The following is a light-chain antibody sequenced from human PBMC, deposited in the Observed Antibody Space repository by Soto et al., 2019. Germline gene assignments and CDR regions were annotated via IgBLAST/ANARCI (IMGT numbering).Light chain of an antibody. Sequence: EIVMTQSPATLSVSPGERATLSCRASQSVSSNLPWYQQKPGQAPRLLIYGASTRATGIPARFSGSGSGTEFTLSISGLQSEDFAVYNCHQYNNRPPFTFGPGTKVDIK. CDR1: QSVSSN. V-gene: IGKV3-15*01. CDR2: GAS. CDR3: HQYNNRPPFT. J-gene: IGKJ3*01.